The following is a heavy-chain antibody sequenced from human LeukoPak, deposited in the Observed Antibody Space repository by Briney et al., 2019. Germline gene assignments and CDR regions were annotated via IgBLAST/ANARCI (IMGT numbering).Heavy chain of an antibody. CDR2: IIPIFGTA. J-gene: IGHJ6*04. CDR1: GGTFSSYA. D-gene: IGHD2-2*01. V-gene: IGHV1-69*13. Sequence: ASVKVSCKASGGTFSSYAISWVRQAPGQGLEWMGGIIPIFGTANYAQKFQGRVTTTADESTSTAYMELSSLRSEDAAVYYCARGYRDCSSTSCYASGMDVWGKGTTVTVSS. CDR3: ARGYRDCSSTSCYASGMDV.